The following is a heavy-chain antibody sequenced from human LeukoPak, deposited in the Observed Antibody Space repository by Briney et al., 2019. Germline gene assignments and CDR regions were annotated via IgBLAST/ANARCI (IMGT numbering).Heavy chain of an antibody. J-gene: IGHJ6*04. CDR2: INPSGGST. CDR1: GYTFTSYY. CDR3: ARAPFLWFGESPPYYYYGMDV. D-gene: IGHD3-10*01. V-gene: IGHV1-46*01. Sequence: GASVKVSCKASGYTFTSYYMHWVRQAPGQGLEWMGIINPSGGSTSYAQKFQGRVTITADESTSTAYMELSSLRSEDTAVYYCARAPFLWFGESPPYYYYGMDVWGKGTTVTVSS.